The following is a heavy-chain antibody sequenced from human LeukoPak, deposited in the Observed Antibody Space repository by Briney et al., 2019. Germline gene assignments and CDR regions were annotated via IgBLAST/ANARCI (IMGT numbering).Heavy chain of an antibody. Sequence: PSETLSLTCAVSGGSISSNSYYWGWIRQPPGKGLEWIGSIYYSGNTYYNASLKSQVSISIDTSKNQFSLKLTSVTAADTAVYYCARQTGSGLFILPGGQGTLVTVSS. V-gene: IGHV4-39*01. D-gene: IGHD3/OR15-3a*01. CDR2: IYYSGNT. CDR3: ARQTGSGLFILP. CDR1: GGSISSNSYY. J-gene: IGHJ4*02.